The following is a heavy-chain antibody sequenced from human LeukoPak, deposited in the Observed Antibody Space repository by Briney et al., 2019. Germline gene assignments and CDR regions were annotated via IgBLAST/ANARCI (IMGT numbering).Heavy chain of an antibody. CDR1: GFTFSNYA. V-gene: IGHV3-23*01. CDR3: AKGGKWDVTPFDY. D-gene: IGHD1-26*01. J-gene: IGHJ4*02. CDR2: ISGGGGST. Sequence: GGSLRLSCAASGFTFSNYAMNWVRQAPGKGLEWVSAISGGGGSTYYADSVKGRFTISRDNSKNTLYLQVNSLRAEDTAVYYCAKGGKWDVTPFDYWGQGTLVTVSS.